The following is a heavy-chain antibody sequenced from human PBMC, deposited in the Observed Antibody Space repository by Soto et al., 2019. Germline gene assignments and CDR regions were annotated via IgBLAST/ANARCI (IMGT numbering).Heavy chain of an antibody. J-gene: IGHJ3*02. CDR2: ISADNTNP. Sequence: ASVKVSFQPSVYTVISYGISWVRQAPGQGLEMIGFISADNTNPRYAPRLQGRVTMTTDTSTSTAYMELRSLTSDDTAIYYCERDWYCSGGRCSDVFDIWGQGTMVTVS. CDR3: ERDWYCSGGRCSDVFDI. CDR1: VYTVISYG. V-gene: IGHV1-18*01. D-gene: IGHD2-15*01.